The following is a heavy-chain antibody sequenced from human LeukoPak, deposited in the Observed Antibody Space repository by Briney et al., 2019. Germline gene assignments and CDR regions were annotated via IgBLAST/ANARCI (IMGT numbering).Heavy chain of an antibody. CDR2: IKQDGSEK. CDR1: GYTFSSYW. D-gene: IGHD2-2*01. J-gene: IGHJ4*02. CDR3: ARDQRYCSSSSCPREPFDY. V-gene: IGHV3-7*05. Sequence: GGSLRLSCAASGYTFSSYWMSWVRQAPGKGLEWVANIKQDGSEKYYVDSVKGRFTISRDNAKNSLYLQMNSLRAEDTAVYYCARDQRYCSSSSCPREPFDYWGQGTLVTVSS.